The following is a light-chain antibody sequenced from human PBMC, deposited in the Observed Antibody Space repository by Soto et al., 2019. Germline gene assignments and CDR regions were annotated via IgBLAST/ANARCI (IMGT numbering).Light chain of an antibody. Sequence: GDRVTITCRASQGISNYLAWYQQKPGRAPKLLIYTASTLHSGVPSRFSGSGSGTEFTLTISSLQPEDFATYYCQQFNNYPRTFGQGTKLEIK. V-gene: IGKV1-9*01. J-gene: IGKJ2*01. CDR3: QQFNNYPRT. CDR1: QGISNY. CDR2: TAS.